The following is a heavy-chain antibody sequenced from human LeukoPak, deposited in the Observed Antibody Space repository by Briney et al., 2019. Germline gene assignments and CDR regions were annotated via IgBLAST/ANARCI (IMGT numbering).Heavy chain of an antibody. CDR2: IIPILGIA. CDR1: GGTFSSYA. CDR3: ASYYYDSSGYYYVVGFDY. V-gene: IGHV1-69*04. Sequence: RASVKVSCKASGGTFSSYAISWVRQAPGQGLEWMGRIIPILGIANYAQKFQGRVTITADKSTSTAYMELSSLRSEETAVYYCASYYYDSSGYYYVVGFDYWGQGTLVTVSS. D-gene: IGHD3-22*01. J-gene: IGHJ4*02.